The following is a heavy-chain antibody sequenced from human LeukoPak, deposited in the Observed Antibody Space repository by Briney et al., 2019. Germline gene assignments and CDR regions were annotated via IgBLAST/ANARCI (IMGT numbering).Heavy chain of an antibody. V-gene: IGHV4-59*12. CDR2: IYYSGST. D-gene: IGHD4-17*01. CDR1: GGSIRSYY. J-gene: IGHJ4*02. Sequence: SETLSLTCTGSGGSIRSYYWNWIRQPPGKGLEWIGYIYYSGSTNYNPSLKSRVTISVDTSKNQFSLKLSSVTAADTAVYYCAREDDYGEPFDYWGQGTLVTVSS. CDR3: AREDDYGEPFDY.